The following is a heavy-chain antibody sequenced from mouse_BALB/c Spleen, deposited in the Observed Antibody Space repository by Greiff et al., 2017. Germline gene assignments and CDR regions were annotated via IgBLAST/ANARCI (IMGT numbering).Heavy chain of an antibody. V-gene: IGHV5-15*02. CDR3: ARAGYAMDY. CDR2: ISNLAYSI. J-gene: IGHJ4*01. CDR1: GFTFSDYG. Sequence: EVKLVESGGGLVQPGGSRKLSCAASGFTFSDYGMAWVRQAPGKGPEWVAFISNLAYSIYYADTVTGRFTISRENAKNTLYLEMSSLRSEDTAMYYCARAGYAMDYWGQGTSVTVSS.